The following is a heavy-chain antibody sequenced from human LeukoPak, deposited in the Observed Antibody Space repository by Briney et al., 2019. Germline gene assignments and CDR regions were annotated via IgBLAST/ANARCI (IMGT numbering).Heavy chain of an antibody. CDR2: TNAGNGNT. D-gene: IGHD5-12*01. J-gene: IGHJ5*02. Sequence: ASVKVSCKASGYTFTSYAMHWVRQAPGQRLEWMGWTNAGNGNTKYSQKFQGRVTITRDTSASTAYMELSSLRSEDTAVYYCARGRARLPTANWFDPWGQGTLVTVSS. CDR3: ARGRARLPTANWFDP. V-gene: IGHV1-3*01. CDR1: GYTFTSYA.